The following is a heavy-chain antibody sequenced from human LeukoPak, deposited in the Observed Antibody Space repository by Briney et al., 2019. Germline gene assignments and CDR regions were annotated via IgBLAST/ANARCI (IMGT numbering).Heavy chain of an antibody. V-gene: IGHV3-48*01. D-gene: IGHD6-13*01. Sequence: PGGSLRLSCAASGFTFSSYSMSWVRQAPGKGLEWVSYISSSSSTIYYADSVKGRFTISRDNSKNTLYLQMNSLRAEDTAVYYCAKDEAAADYAFDIWGQGTMVTVSS. J-gene: IGHJ3*02. CDR2: ISSSSSTI. CDR3: AKDEAAADYAFDI. CDR1: GFTFSSYS.